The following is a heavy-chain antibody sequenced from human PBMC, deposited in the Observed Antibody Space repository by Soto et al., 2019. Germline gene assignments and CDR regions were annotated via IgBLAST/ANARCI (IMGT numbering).Heavy chain of an antibody. D-gene: IGHD2-2*01. CDR1: GYTFTSYG. CDR3: ARGSYCISTSCYLMVFPMDV. CDR2: ISAYNGNT. Sequence: GASVKVSCKASGYTFTSYGVSWVRQAPGQGLEWMGWISAYNGNTKYAQKLQGRVTMTTDTSTNTAYMDLRSLRSDDTAVYYCARGSYCISTSCYLMVFPMDVWGQWTTVTVSS. J-gene: IGHJ6*02. V-gene: IGHV1-18*01.